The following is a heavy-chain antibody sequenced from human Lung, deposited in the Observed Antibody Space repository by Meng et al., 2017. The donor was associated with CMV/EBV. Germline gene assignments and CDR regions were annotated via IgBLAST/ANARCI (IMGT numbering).Heavy chain of an antibody. Sequence: VRRVQSGCGVRRPGASVQVSCKTSGDSFSTQTFSWVRQAPGQGLEWMGGLIAVFDTTKAAPRFQDRVTFTADESTSTAYMELSSLTFDDTAVYFCARGRRNEPLFDYWGQGTLVTVSS. D-gene: IGHD1-14*01. CDR3: ARGRRNEPLFDY. J-gene: IGHJ4*02. CDR1: GDSFSTQT. CDR2: LIAVFDTT. V-gene: IGHV1-69*01.